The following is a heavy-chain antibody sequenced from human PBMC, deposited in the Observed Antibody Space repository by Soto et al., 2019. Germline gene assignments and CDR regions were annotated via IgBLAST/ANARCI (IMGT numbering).Heavy chain of an antibody. J-gene: IGHJ5*02. V-gene: IGHV4-30-2*01. CDR2: IYHSGST. CDR3: ARGRIRFTTWWFDP. CDR1: GGSISSGGYS. D-gene: IGHD3-3*01. Sequence: SETLSLTCAVSGGSISSGGYSWSWIRQPPGKGLEWIGYIYHSGSTYYNPSLKSRVTISVDRSKNQFSLKLSSVTAADTAVYYCARGRIRFTTWWFDPWGQGTLVTVSS.